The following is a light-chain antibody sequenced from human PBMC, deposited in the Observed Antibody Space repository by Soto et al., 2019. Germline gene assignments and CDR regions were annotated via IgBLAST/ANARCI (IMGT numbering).Light chain of an antibody. V-gene: IGLV2-14*01. CDR3: SSYTGSSTLV. J-gene: IGLJ1*01. CDR1: SSDFADYDY. Sequence: QSVLTQPASVSGSPGQSITISCTGTSSDFADYDYVSWYLQHPGKVPKLMIYEVSNRPSGVSNRFSGSKSGNTASLTISGLQAEDEADYYCSSYTGSSTLVFGTGTKLTVL. CDR2: EVS.